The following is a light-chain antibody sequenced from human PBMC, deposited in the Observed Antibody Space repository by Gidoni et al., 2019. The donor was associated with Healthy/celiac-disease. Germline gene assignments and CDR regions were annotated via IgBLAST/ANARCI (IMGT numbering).Light chain of an antibody. J-gene: IGLJ3*02. CDR2: RNN. Sequence: QSVLTQPPPASGTPGPRVTISCSGSSTNIGSNYVEWYQQLPGTAPKLLIYRNNQRPSGVPDRFSGSKSGTSASLAISGLRSEDEADYYCAAWDDSLSGLNWVFGGGTKLTVL. CDR1: STNIGSNY. V-gene: IGLV1-47*01. CDR3: AAWDDSLSGLNWV.